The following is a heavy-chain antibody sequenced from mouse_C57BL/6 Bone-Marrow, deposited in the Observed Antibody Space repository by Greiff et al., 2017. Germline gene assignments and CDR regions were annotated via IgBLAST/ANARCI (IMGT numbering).Heavy chain of an antibody. CDR2: ISNGGGST. Sequence: EVQLVESGGGLVQPGGSLKLSCAASGFTFSDYYMYWVRQTPEKRLEWVAYISNGGGSTYYPDTVKGRFTISRDNAKNTLYLQMSRLKSEDTAMYYCARLHSNYGGLYFDVWGTGTTVTVSS. V-gene: IGHV5-12*01. CDR1: GFTFSDYY. D-gene: IGHD2-5*01. J-gene: IGHJ1*03. CDR3: ARLHSNYGGLYFDV.